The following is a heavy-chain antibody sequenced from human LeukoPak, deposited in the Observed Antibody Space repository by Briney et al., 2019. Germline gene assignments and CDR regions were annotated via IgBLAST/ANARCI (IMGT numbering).Heavy chain of an antibody. Sequence: SETLSLTCAVYGGSFSGYYWSWIRQPPGKGLEWIGEINHSGSTNYNPSLKSRVTMSVDTSKNQFSLKLSSVTAADTAVYYCARHPGPYYDRGGFYYLDPADYWGQGTLVTVSS. V-gene: IGHV4-34*01. D-gene: IGHD3-22*01. CDR3: ARHPGPYYDRGGFYYLDPADY. CDR2: INHSGST. J-gene: IGHJ4*02. CDR1: GGSFSGYY.